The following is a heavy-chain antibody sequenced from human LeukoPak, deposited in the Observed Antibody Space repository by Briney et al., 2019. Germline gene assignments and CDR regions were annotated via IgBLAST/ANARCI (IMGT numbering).Heavy chain of an antibody. V-gene: IGHV4-59*08. CDR2: IYYSGST. D-gene: IGHD1-26*01. CDR3: ARRSATRDYYGMDV. J-gene: IGHJ6*02. Sequence: SETLSLTCTVSGGSISSYYWSWIRQPPGKGLERIGYIYYSGSTNYNPSLKSRVTISVDTSKSQFSLKLSSVTAADTAVYYCARRSATRDYYGMDVWGQGTTVTVSS. CDR1: GGSISSYY.